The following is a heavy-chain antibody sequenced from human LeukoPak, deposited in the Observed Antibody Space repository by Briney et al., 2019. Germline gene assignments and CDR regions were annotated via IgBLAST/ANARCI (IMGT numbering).Heavy chain of an antibody. D-gene: IGHD6-19*01. CDR3: ARTSSSGLVGGYYFDY. V-gene: IGHV4-59*01. Sequence: SETLSLTCTVSGGSISSYYWSWIRQLPGKGLEWIGYIYYSGSTNYNPSLKSRVTISVDTSKNQFSLKLSSVTAADTAVYYCARTSSSGLVGGYYFDYWGQGTLVTVSS. J-gene: IGHJ4*02. CDR2: IYYSGST. CDR1: GGSISSYY.